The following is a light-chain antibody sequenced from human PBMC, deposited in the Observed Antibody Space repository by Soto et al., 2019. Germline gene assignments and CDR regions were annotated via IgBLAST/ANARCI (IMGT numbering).Light chain of an antibody. CDR1: QSVSSS. V-gene: IGKV3-15*01. CDR2: GAS. J-gene: IGKJ2*01. Sequence: EIVMTQSPATLSVSPGERATLSCRASQSVSSSLAWYQQKPGQAPRLLIYGASTRATGIPARFSGSGSGTEFTLTISSLQSEDFAVYYCQQYNYWPRTFGQGTKLEIK. CDR3: QQYNYWPRT.